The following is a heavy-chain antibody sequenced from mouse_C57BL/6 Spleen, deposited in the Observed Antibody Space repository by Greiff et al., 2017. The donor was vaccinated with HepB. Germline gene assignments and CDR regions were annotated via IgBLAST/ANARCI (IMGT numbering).Heavy chain of an antibody. CDR1: GYAFSSSW. J-gene: IGHJ1*03. D-gene: IGHD1-1*01. CDR3: ARDTTVDWYFDV. CDR2: IYPGDGDT. V-gene: IGHV1-82*01. Sequence: QVQLQQSGPELVKPGASVKISCKASGYAFSSSWMNWVKQRPGKGLEWIGRIYPGDGDTNYNGKFKGKATLTADKSSSTAYMQLSSLTSEDSAVYFCARDTTVDWYFDVWGTGTTVTVSS.